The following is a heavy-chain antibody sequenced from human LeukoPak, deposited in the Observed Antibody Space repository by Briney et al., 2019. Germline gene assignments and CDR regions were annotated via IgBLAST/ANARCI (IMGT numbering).Heavy chain of an antibody. CDR2: ISSNGGST. V-gene: IGHV3-64*01. Sequence: GGSLRLSCAASGFTFSYYAMHWVRQAPGKGLEYVSTISSNGGSTYYANSVKGRFTISRDNSKNTLYLQMGSLRTEDMAVYYCARDRGVLPGYFDYWGQVTLVTVSS. CDR1: GFTFSYYA. D-gene: IGHD3-10*01. CDR3: ARDRGVLPGYFDY. J-gene: IGHJ4*02.